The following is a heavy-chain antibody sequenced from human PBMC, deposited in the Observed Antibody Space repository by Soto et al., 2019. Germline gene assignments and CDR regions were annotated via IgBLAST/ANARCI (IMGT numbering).Heavy chain of an antibody. CDR1: GFTFSSYA. CDR3: VSPSIAARLGNEHAEYFQH. Sequence: GGSLRLSCAASGFTFSSYAMSWVRQAPGKGLEWVSAISGSGGSTYYADSVKGRFTISRDNSKNTLYLQMNSLRAEDTAVYYCVSPSIAARLGNEHAEYFQHWGQGTLVTVSS. D-gene: IGHD6-6*01. CDR2: ISGSGGST. J-gene: IGHJ1*01. V-gene: IGHV3-23*01.